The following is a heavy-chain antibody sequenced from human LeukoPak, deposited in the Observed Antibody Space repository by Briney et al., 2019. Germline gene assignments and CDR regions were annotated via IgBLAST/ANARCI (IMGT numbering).Heavy chain of an antibody. V-gene: IGHV1-18*01. Sequence: ASVKVSCKASGYTFTSYGISWVRQAPGQGLEWMGWISAYNGNTHYAQKLQGRVTMTTDTSTSTYMELRSLRSDDTAVYYCARGSPPRRNYDSRGYYSYYFDYWGQGTLVTVSS. CDR3: ARGSPPRRNYDSRGYYSYYFDY. D-gene: IGHD3-22*01. CDR2: ISAYNGNT. J-gene: IGHJ4*02. CDR1: GYTFTSYG.